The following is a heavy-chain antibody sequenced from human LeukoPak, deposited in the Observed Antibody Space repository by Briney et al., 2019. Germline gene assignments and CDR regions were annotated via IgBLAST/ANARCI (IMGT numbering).Heavy chain of an antibody. V-gene: IGHV4-4*02. Sequence: ASGTLSLTCAVSGGSISSGNWWSWVRQPPGKGLEWIGEIYHSGSTNYNPSLKSRVTISVDKSKNQFSLKLSSVTAADTAVYYCARDTYSSGWYKAFDIWGQGTMVTVSS. J-gene: IGHJ3*02. CDR1: GGSISSGNW. CDR2: IYHSGST. D-gene: IGHD6-19*01. CDR3: ARDTYSSGWYKAFDI.